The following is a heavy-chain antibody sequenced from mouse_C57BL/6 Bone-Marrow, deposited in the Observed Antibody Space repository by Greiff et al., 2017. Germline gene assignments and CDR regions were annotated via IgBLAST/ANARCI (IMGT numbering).Heavy chain of an antibody. J-gene: IGHJ1*03. CDR3: ARRDTVEDFDV. V-gene: IGHV3-6*01. CDR2: ISYDGSN. CDR1: GYSITSGYY. Sequence: VQLQQSGPGLVKPSQSLSLTCSVTGYSITSGYYWNWIRQFPGNKLEWMGYISYDGSNNYNPSHKNRISITRDTSKNQFFLKLNSVTTEDTATYYCARRDTVEDFDVWGTGTTVTVAS. D-gene: IGHD1-1*01.